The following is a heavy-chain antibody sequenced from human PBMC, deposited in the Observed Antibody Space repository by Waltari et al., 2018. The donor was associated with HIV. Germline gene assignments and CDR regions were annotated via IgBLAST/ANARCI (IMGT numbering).Heavy chain of an antibody. D-gene: IGHD5-12*01. CDR3: AKDPMDIVATINYYGMDV. J-gene: IGHJ6*02. CDR1: GFPFSSYA. Sequence: EVQLLESGGGLVQPGGSLRLSCAASGFPFSSYAMSWVRQGPGKGVGLCSVISGGGGSTYYAGSVKGRFTISRDNSNNTLYLQMNNLRAEDTAVYYCAKDPMDIVATINYYGMDVWGQGTTVTVSS. CDR2: ISGGGGST. V-gene: IGHV3-23*01.